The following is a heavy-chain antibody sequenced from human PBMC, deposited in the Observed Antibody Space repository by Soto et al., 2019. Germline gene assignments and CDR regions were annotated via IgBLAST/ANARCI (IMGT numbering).Heavy chain of an antibody. D-gene: IGHD1-7*01. Sequence: GGSLRLSCAASVFTFSDYYMSWIRQAPGKGLEWVSYISSSGSTIYYADSVKGRFTISRDNAKNSLYLQMNSLRAEDTAVYYCASGITGTMYYYYYMDVWGKGTTVTVSS. CDR2: ISSSGSTI. J-gene: IGHJ6*03. V-gene: IGHV3-11*01. CDR1: VFTFSDYY. CDR3: ASGITGTMYYYYYMDV.